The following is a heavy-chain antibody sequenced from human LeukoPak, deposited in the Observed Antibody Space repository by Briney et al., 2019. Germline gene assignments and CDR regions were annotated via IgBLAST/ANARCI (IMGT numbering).Heavy chain of an antibody. Sequence: GGSLRLSCVASGFTFSTYWMSWVRQAPGKGLEWVANIKQDGSEKYYVDSVKGRFTISRDNAKNSLYLQMNSLRAEDTAVYYCARGGVYYYGSGSYCDYWGQGTLVTVSS. J-gene: IGHJ4*02. D-gene: IGHD3-10*01. V-gene: IGHV3-7*01. CDR2: IKQDGSEK. CDR3: ARGGVYYYGSGSYCDY. CDR1: GFTFSTYW.